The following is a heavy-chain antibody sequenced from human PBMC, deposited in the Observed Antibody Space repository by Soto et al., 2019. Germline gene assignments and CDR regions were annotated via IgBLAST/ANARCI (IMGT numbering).Heavy chain of an antibody. J-gene: IGHJ4*02. D-gene: IGHD6-19*01. CDR3: AKGGRQWLVTSDFNY. CDR2: VSHDGRNT. CDR1: GFTFSDYA. V-gene: IGHV3-30*18. Sequence: VQLVESGGGVVQPGRSLRLSCAASGFTFSDYAMHWVRQAPGKGLEWVAVVSHDGRNTHYADSVKGRFTISRESSKNTVRLEMTSLRAEDTAVYYWAKGGRQWLVTSDFNYWGQGALVTVSS.